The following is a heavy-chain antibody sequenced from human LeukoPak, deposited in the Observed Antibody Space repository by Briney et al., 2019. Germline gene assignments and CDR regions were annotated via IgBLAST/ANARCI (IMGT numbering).Heavy chain of an antibody. D-gene: IGHD6-6*01. CDR2: INHSGST. CDR1: GGSFSGYY. V-gene: IGHV4-34*01. CDR3: ARGRIAARPFDY. Sequence: SETLSLTCAVYGGSFSGYYWSWIRQPPGKGLEWIGEINHSGSTNYNPSLKSRVTISVDTSKNQFSLELSSVTAADTAVYYCARGRIAARPFDYWGQGTLVTVSS. J-gene: IGHJ4*02.